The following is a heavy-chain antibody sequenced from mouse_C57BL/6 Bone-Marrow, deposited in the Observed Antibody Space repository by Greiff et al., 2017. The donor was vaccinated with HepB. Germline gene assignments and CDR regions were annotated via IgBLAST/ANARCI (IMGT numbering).Heavy chain of an antibody. V-gene: IGHV1-26*01. CDR3: ATHYYGSSYDVLFDY. CDR1: GYTFTDYY. J-gene: IGHJ2*01. Sequence: VQLQQSGPELVKPGASVKISCKASGYTFTDYYMNWVKQSHGKSLEWIGDINPNNGGTSYNQKFKGKATLTVDKSSSTAYMELRSLTSEDSAVYYCATHYYGSSYDVLFDYWGQGTTLTVSS. D-gene: IGHD1-1*01. CDR2: INPNNGGT.